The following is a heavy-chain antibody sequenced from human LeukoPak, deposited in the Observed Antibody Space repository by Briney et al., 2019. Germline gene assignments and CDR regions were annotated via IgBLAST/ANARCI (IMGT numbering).Heavy chain of an antibody. CDR1: GFTFSSYG. Sequence: GGSLRLSCAASGFTFSSYGMHWVRQAPGKGLEWVAFIRYDGSNKYYADSVKGRFTISRDNSKNTPYLQMNSLRAEDTAVYYCAKDLGTTVTTPYYFDYWGQGTLVTVSS. D-gene: IGHD4-11*01. V-gene: IGHV3-30*02. CDR3: AKDLGTTVTTPYYFDY. CDR2: IRYDGSNK. J-gene: IGHJ4*02.